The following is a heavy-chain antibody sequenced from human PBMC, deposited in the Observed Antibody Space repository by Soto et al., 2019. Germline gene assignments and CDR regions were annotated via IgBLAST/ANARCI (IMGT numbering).Heavy chain of an antibody. CDR3: ASAGYSGSWATRDDY. CDR1: GFTFSSYG. V-gene: IGHV3-33*01. Sequence: QVQLVESAGGAVQPGRSLRLSCAASGFTFSSYGMHWVRQAPGKGLEWVAVIWYDGSNKYYADSVKGRFTISRDNSKNTLYLQMNSLRAEDTAVYYCASAGYSGSWATRDDYWGQGTLVTVSS. CDR2: IWYDGSNK. J-gene: IGHJ4*02. D-gene: IGHD6-13*01.